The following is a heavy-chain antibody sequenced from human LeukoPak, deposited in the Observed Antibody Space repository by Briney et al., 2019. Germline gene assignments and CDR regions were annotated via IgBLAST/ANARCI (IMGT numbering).Heavy chain of an antibody. J-gene: IGHJ4*02. V-gene: IGHV1-18*01. Sequence: ASVKVSCKASGYTFTSYGISWVRQAPGQGLEWMGWISAYNGNTNYAQKPQGRVTMTTDTSTSTAYTELRSLRSDDTAVYYCARGDYGDYVKLYFDYWGQGTLVTVSS. CDR3: ARGDYGDYVKLYFDY. D-gene: IGHD4-17*01. CDR2: ISAYNGNT. CDR1: GYTFTSYG.